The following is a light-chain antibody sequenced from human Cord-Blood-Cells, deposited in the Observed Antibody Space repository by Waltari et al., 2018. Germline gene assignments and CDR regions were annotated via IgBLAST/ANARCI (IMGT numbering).Light chain of an antibody. Sequence: QSALTQPRSVPGSPGQPVTIYCTGTRTDVGGYHYVSWYQQHPGKAPTLMIYDVSKRPSGVPDRFSGSKSGNTASLTISGLQAEDEADYYCCSYAGSYVFGTGTKVTVL. CDR3: CSYAGSYV. CDR2: DVS. CDR1: RTDVGGYHY. J-gene: IGLJ1*01. V-gene: IGLV2-11*02.